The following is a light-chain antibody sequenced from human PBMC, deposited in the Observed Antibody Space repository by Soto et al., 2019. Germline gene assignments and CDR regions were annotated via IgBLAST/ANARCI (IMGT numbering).Light chain of an antibody. V-gene: IGKV1-9*01. CDR1: QGIYSY. CDR2: TAS. J-gene: IGKJ4*01. CDR3: QRLKSYPLP. Sequence: DIQLTQSPSFLSASVGDRVTITCRASQGIYSYLAWYQQQPGKAPKLLIYTASTLQSGVPSRFIGSGSGTELALTISSRQPEDFAHYSCQRLKSYPLPFGGGTKVEIK.